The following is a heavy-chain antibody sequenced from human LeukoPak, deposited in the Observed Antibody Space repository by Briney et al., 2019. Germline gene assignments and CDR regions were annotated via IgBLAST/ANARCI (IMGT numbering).Heavy chain of an antibody. Sequence: GESLKISCKGSGYSFSTYWIGWVRQMPGKGLEWMGIIYPGDSDTRYSPPFQGQVTISADKSISTAYLQWSSLKASDTAMYYCARSKAAIDSPFDYWGQGTLVTVSS. CDR3: ARSKAAIDSPFDY. V-gene: IGHV5-51*01. CDR1: GYSFSTYW. CDR2: IYPGDSDT. J-gene: IGHJ4*02. D-gene: IGHD2-2*01.